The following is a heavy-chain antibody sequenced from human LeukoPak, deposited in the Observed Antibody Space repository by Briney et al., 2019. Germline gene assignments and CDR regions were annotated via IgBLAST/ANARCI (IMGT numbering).Heavy chain of an antibody. CDR3: ARRKSIAAPFDY. V-gene: IGHV4-61*01. Sequence: SETLSLTCTVSGYSISSGYYWGWIRQPPGKGLEWIGYIYYSGSTNYNPSLKSRVTISVDTSKNQFSLKLSSVTAADTAVYYCARRKSIAAPFDYWGQGTLVTVSS. CDR1: GYSISSGYY. CDR2: IYYSGST. D-gene: IGHD6-6*01. J-gene: IGHJ4*02.